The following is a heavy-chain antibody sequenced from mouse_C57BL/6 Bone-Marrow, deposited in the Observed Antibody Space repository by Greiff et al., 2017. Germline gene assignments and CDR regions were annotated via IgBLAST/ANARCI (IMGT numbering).Heavy chain of an antibody. CDR2: IYPRSGNT. V-gene: IGHV1-81*01. CDR3: ARYPDYYGSGYYYAMDY. D-gene: IGHD1-1*01. J-gene: IGHJ4*01. Sequence: QVHVKQSGAELARPGASVKLSCKASGYTFTSYGISWVKRRTGQGLEWIGEIYPRSGNTYYNEKFKGKATLTADKSSSTAYMELRSLTSEDSAVYFCARYPDYYGSGYYYAMDYWGQGTSVTVSS. CDR1: GYTFTSYG.